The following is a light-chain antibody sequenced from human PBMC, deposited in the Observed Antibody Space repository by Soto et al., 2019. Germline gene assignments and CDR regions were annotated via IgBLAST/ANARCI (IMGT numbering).Light chain of an antibody. J-gene: IGLJ1*01. V-gene: IGLV2-14*01. CDR1: SSDVGGYNY. CDR2: EVS. Sequence: QSALTQPASVSGSPGQSITISCTGTSSDVGGYNYVSWYQQHPGTAPKLMIYEVSNRPSGVSNRFSGSKSGNTASLTISWRQAEDEADYYCSSYTSTSTYVFGSGTKLTVL. CDR3: SSYTSTSTYV.